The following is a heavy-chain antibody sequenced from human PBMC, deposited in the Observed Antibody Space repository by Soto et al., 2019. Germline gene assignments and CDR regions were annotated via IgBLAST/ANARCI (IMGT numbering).Heavy chain of an antibody. Sequence: EVQLVESGGDLVQPGKSLRLSCAASGFTFSNYWLHWVRQVPGKGLVWVSRISSDGSSTNYADSVTGRFTISRDNAKNTPYRHTNSLRVMDTGVYYCVRGRLILECWGPGTLVTVSS. V-gene: IGHV3-74*01. CDR2: ISSDGSST. CDR1: GFTFSNYW. J-gene: IGHJ4*02. D-gene: IGHD3-3*01. CDR3: VRGRLILEC.